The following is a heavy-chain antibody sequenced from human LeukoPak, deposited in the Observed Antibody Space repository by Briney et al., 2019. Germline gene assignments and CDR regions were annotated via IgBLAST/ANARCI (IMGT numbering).Heavy chain of an antibody. CDR3: ARGLGYSGYEYDY. CDR1: GGSFSGYY. CDR2: INHSGST. Sequence: SETLSLTCAVYGGSFSGYYWSWIRQPPGKGLEWIGEINHSGSTNYNPSLKSRVTISVDTSKNQFSLKLSSVTAADTAVYYCARGLGYSGYEYDYWGQGTLVTVSS. J-gene: IGHJ4*02. D-gene: IGHD5-12*01. V-gene: IGHV4-34*01.